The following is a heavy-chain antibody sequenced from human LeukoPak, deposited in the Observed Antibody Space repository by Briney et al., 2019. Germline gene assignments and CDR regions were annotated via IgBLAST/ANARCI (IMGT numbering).Heavy chain of an antibody. D-gene: IGHD3-22*01. CDR1: GYSISSGYY. J-gene: IGHJ3*02. CDR3: ARHYDSSLLAAFDI. Sequence: PSETLSLTCTVSGYSISSGYYWGWIRQPPGKGLEWIGSIYHSGSTYYNPSLKSRVTISVDTSKNQFSLKLSSVTAADTAVYYCARHYDSSLLAAFDIWGQGTMVTVSS. CDR2: IYHSGST. V-gene: IGHV4-38-2*02.